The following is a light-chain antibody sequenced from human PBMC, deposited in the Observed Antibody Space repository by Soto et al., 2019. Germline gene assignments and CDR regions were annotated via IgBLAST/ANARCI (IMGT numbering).Light chain of an antibody. Sequence: QSALTQPASVSGSPGQSITISCTGTSSDVGNYKYVSWYQQHQGKAPKLIIYEVSNRPSGVSDRFSGSKSGNTASLTISGLQAEDETDYYCLSYTSSGTYVFGTGTKLTVL. CDR3: LSYTSSGTYV. V-gene: IGLV2-14*01. J-gene: IGLJ1*01. CDR1: SSDVGNYKY. CDR2: EVS.